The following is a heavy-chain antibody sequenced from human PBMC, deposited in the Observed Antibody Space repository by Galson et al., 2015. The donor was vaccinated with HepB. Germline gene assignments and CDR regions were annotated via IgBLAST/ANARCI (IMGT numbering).Heavy chain of an antibody. V-gene: IGHV4-34*01. D-gene: IGHD5-12*01. J-gene: IGHJ6*02. Sequence: ETLSLTCAVYGGSFSGYYWSWIRQPPGKGLEWIGEINHSGSTNYNPSLKSRVTISVDTSKNQFSLKLSSVTAADTAVYYCARVHGLGVEWLRLHHYYYYYGMDVWGQGTTVTVSS. CDR1: GGSFSGYY. CDR2: INHSGST. CDR3: ARVHGLGVEWLRLHHYYYYYGMDV.